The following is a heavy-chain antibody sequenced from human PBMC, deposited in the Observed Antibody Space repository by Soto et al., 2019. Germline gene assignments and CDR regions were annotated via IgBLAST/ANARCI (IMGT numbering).Heavy chain of an antibody. CDR2: IWYDGSNE. CDR1: GFTFGSYA. V-gene: IGHV3-33*01. CDR3: VREGLWRLCRYWYFDL. D-gene: IGHD4-17*01. Sequence: QVQMVESGGGVVQPGKSLRLSCEASGFTFGSYAMHWVRQAPGKGLEWVALIWYDGSNENYADSVEGRFTISRDNALNTLYLQMNSLRAEDTAVYYCVREGLWRLCRYWYFDLWGRGTLVTVSS. J-gene: IGHJ2*01.